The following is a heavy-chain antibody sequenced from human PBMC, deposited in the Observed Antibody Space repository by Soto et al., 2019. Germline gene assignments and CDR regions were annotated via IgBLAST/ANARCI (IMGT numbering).Heavy chain of an antibody. J-gene: IGHJ4*02. CDR1: GFTFSSYA. CDR3: AKDRGIVVVTAIPGSFDY. Sequence: PGGSLRLSCAASGFTFSSYAMSWVRQAPGKGLEWVSAISGSDGSTYYADSVKGRFTISRDNSKNTLYLQMNSLRAEDTAVYYCAKDRGIVVVTAIPGSFDYWGQGTLVTVSS. CDR2: ISGSDGST. D-gene: IGHD2-21*02. V-gene: IGHV3-23*01.